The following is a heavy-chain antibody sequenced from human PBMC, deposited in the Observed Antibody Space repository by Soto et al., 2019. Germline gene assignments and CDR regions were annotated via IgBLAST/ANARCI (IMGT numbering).Heavy chain of an antibody. Sequence: QGQLQQWGAGLLKPSETLSLTCAVYGGSFSGYYWSWIRQPPGKGLEWIGEINHSGSTNYNPSLQSRVTISVDTSKNQFSLKLSSVTAADTAVYYCARVAGNYYYGMDVWGQGTTVTVSS. J-gene: IGHJ6*02. CDR3: ARVAGNYYYGMDV. CDR1: GGSFSGYY. V-gene: IGHV4-34*01. CDR2: INHSGST. D-gene: IGHD3-10*01.